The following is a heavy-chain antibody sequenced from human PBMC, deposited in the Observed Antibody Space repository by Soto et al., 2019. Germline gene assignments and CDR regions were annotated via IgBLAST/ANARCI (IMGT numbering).Heavy chain of an antibody. Sequence: ASVKVSCKASGGTFSSYTISWVRQAPGQGLEWMGRIIPILGIANYAQKFQGRVTITADKSTSTAYMELSSLRSEDTAVYYCARESCSSTSCYDAFDIWGQGTMVTVSS. V-gene: IGHV1-69*04. D-gene: IGHD2-2*01. CDR1: GGTFSSYT. CDR3: ARESCSSTSCYDAFDI. CDR2: IIPILGIA. J-gene: IGHJ3*02.